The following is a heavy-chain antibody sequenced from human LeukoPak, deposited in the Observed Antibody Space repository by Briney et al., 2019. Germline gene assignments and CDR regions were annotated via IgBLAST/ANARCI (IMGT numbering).Heavy chain of an antibody. Sequence: GSSVKVSCKASGGTFSSYAISWVRQAPGQGLEWMGGIIPIFGTANYAQKFQGRVTITAGESTSTAYMELSSLRSQGTAVYYCARSSASIVVVPAAMHYYYGMDVWGKGTTVTVSS. J-gene: IGHJ6*04. CDR2: IIPIFGTA. D-gene: IGHD2-2*01. CDR1: GGTFSSYA. V-gene: IGHV1-69*01. CDR3: ARSSASIVVVPAAMHYYYGMDV.